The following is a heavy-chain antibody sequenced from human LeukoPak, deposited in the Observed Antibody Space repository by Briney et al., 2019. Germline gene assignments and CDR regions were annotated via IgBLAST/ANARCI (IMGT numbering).Heavy chain of an antibody. V-gene: IGHV3-33*08. CDR1: GFTFSSYG. CDR2: IWSDGSQK. D-gene: IGHD3-16*01. J-gene: IGHJ4*02. CDR3: VRRGSKTYDFDY. Sequence: GGSLRLSCAASGFTFSSYGMHWVRQAPGKGLERVAVIWSDGSQKYYADSVKGRFTISRDNSKETLDLQMNSLRAEDTALYYCVRRGSKTYDFDYWGQGTLVIVSP.